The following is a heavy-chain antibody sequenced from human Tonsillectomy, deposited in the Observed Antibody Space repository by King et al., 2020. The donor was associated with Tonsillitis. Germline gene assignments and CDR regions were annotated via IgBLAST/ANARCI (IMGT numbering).Heavy chain of an antibody. V-gene: IGHV4-34*01. CDR1: GESFSGYY. CDR2: INHRGSA. D-gene: IGHD3-16*01. Sequence: VQLPQWGAGLVKPSETLSLTCAVYGESFSGYYWSWIRQLPGKELDWIGEINHRGSANYSPSLKSRVTMSIDTSKNQFSLNLRSVTAADTAVYYCARIRFNIMILAYVGNYFDYWGQGILVTVSS. CDR3: ARIRFNIMILAYVGNYFDY. J-gene: IGHJ4*02.